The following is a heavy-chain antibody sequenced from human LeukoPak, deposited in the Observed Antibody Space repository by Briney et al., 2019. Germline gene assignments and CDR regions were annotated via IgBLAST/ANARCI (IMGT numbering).Heavy chain of an antibody. V-gene: IGHV3-23*01. CDR1: GFTFSSCV. J-gene: IGHJ3*02. D-gene: IGHD4-23*01. CDR3: AKYGSGNSPIGAFDI. CDR2: ISGGGAMT. Sequence: GGSLRLSCAASGFTFSSCVMGWVRQAPGKGLEWVSDISGGGAMTFHADSVKGRFTISRDNPKSTLYLQMNSLRAEDTAVYYCAKYGSGNSPIGAFDIWGQGTMVTVSS.